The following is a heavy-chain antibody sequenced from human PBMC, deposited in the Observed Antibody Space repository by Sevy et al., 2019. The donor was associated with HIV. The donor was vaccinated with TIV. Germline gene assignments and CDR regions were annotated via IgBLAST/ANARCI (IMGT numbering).Heavy chain of an antibody. Sequence: ASVKVSCKASGYTFTSYYMHWVRQAPGQGLEWMGIINPSGGSTSYAQKFQGRVTMTRDTSTSTVYMELSSLRSEDTAVYYCARSAPRGFGEKNCFFDYWGQGTLVTVSS. CDR3: ARSAPRGFGEKNCFFDY. D-gene: IGHD3-10*01. J-gene: IGHJ4*02. V-gene: IGHV1-46*03. CDR1: GYTFTSYY. CDR2: INPSGGST.